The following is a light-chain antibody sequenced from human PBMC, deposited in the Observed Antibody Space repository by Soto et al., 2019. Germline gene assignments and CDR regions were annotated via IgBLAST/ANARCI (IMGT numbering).Light chain of an antibody. V-gene: IGKV3-20*01. CDR3: QQYGNSPQT. CDR2: GAS. Sequence: EIVLTQSPGTLSLSPGERATLSCRASQSVSSSYLAWYQQKPGQPPRLLIYGASSRATGIPDRFSGSGSGTDFTLTISRLEPEDFAVYYCQQYGNSPQTFGQGTKVDIK. CDR1: QSVSSSY. J-gene: IGKJ1*01.